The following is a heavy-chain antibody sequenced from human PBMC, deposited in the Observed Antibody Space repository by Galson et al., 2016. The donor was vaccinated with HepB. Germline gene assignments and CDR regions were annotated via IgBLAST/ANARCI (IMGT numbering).Heavy chain of an antibody. Sequence: SETLSLTCSVSGGSDNSGTYYWSWIRQSPLKGLEWIGYIYFIGSTKYHPSLKSRVTISVDTSKNQFSLKMSSVTPPDTAVYYCAGLAWELLNIPNYFDPWGQGTLVTVSS. D-gene: IGHD1-26*01. CDR1: GGSDNSGTYY. J-gene: IGHJ5*02. V-gene: IGHV4-61*01. CDR3: AGLAWELLNIPNYFDP. CDR2: IYFIGST.